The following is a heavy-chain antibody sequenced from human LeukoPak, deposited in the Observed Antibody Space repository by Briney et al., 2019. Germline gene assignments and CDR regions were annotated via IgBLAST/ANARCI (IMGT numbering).Heavy chain of an antibody. V-gene: IGHV1-46*01. D-gene: IGHD1-26*01. J-gene: IGHJ6*02. CDR1: GYTFTSYY. CDR2: INPSGGST. Sequence: GASVKVSCKASGYTFTSYYMHWVRQAPGQGLEWMGIINPSGGSTSYAQKFQGRVTMTRDTSTSTVYMELSSLRSEDTAVYYCARGVGATTYYYGMDVWGQGTTVTVSS. CDR3: ARGVGATTYYYGMDV.